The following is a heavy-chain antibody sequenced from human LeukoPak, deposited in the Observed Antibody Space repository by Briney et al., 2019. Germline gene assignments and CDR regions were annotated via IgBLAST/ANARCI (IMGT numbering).Heavy chain of an antibody. D-gene: IGHD6-13*01. CDR2: ISGSGDNT. Sequence: QSGGSLRFSCAASGFTFTTNAMSWVRQAPGKGLEWVSAISGSGDNTYYADSVKGRFTISRDNSKNTLYLQMNSLRAEDTAVYYCAKELMTAAAGTVGFDIWGQGTMVTVSS. CDR1: GFTFTTNA. V-gene: IGHV3-23*01. J-gene: IGHJ3*02. CDR3: AKELMTAAAGTVGFDI.